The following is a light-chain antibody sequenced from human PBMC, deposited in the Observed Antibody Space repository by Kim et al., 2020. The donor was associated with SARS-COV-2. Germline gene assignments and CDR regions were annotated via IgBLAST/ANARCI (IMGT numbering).Light chain of an antibody. CDR2: QDI. V-gene: IGLV3-1*01. J-gene: IGLJ1*01. CDR3: QAWDSSTYV. CDR1: ILGDKY. Sequence: SYELTQPPSVSVSPGQTASITCSGDILGDKYACWYQQKPGQSPVLVIYQDIKRPSGIPERFSRSNSGNTATLTISGTQAMDEDDYYCQAWDSSTYVFGTGTKVTV.